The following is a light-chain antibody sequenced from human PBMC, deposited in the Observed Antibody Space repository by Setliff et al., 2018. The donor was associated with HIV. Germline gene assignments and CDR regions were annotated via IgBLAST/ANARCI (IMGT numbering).Light chain of an antibody. CDR2: EVR. Sequence: QSVLTQPASVSGSPGQSITISCTGTSRDVGGYNYVSWYQQHPGKAPKLIIYEVRNRPSGVSNRFSGSKSGNTASLTISGPQAEDEADYYCSSYAISNTLPFGTGTKVTVL. J-gene: IGLJ1*01. V-gene: IGLV2-14*01. CDR3: SSYAISNTLP. CDR1: SRDVGGYNY.